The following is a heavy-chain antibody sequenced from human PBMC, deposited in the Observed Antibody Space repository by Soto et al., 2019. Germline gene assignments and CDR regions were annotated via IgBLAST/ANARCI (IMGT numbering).Heavy chain of an antibody. CDR1: GGTFSSYA. D-gene: IGHD3-3*01. V-gene: IGHV1-69*13. CDR2: IIPIFGTA. J-gene: IGHJ6*02. CDR3: ARVGYDFWSGYRTSNYYYYGMDV. Sequence: ASVKVSCKASGGTFSSYAISWVRQAPGQGLEWMGGIIPIFGTANYAQKFQGRVTITADESTSTAYMELSSLRSEDTAVYYCARVGYDFWSGYRTSNYYYYGMDVWGQGTTVTSP.